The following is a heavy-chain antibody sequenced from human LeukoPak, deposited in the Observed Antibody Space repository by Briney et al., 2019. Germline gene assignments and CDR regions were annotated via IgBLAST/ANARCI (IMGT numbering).Heavy chain of an antibody. CDR3: ARRCTSCYAFDI. Sequence: PGGSLRLSCAASGFTFSSYSMNWVRQAPGKGLEWVSSISSSSSYIYYADSVKGRFTISRDNAKNSLYLQMNSLRAEDTAVYYCARRCTSCYAFDIWGQGTMVTVSS. CDR2: ISSSSSYI. D-gene: IGHD2-2*01. J-gene: IGHJ3*02. CDR1: GFTFSSYS. V-gene: IGHV3-21*01.